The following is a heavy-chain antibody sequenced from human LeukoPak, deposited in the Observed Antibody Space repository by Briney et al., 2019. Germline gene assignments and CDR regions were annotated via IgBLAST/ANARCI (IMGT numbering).Heavy chain of an antibody. CDR2: IRYDGSNK. V-gene: IGHV3-30*02. CDR3: AKPLGPRYAYWFDP. D-gene: IGHD5-12*01. J-gene: IGHJ5*02. CDR1: GFTFSSYG. Sequence: PGGSLRLSCAASGFTFSSYGMHWVRQAPGKGLEWVAFIRYDGSNKYYADSVKGRFTISRDNSKSTLYLQMNSLRAEDTAVYYCAKPLGPRYAYWFDPWGQGTLVTVSS.